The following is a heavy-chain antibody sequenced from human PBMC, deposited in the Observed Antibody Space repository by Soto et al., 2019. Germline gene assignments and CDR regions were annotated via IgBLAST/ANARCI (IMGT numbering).Heavy chain of an antibody. D-gene: IGHD2-21*02. Sequence: GASVKVSCKASGYTFTSYGISWVRQAPGQGLEWMGWISAYNGNTNYAQKLQGRVTMTTDTSTSTAYMELRSLRSDDTAVYYCARETHCGGDCYTFDYWGKGTLVTVS. V-gene: IGHV1-18*01. CDR2: ISAYNGNT. CDR1: GYTFTSYG. J-gene: IGHJ4*02. CDR3: ARETHCGGDCYTFDY.